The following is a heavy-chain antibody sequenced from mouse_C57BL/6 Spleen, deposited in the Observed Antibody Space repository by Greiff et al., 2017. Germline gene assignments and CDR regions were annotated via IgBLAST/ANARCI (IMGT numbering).Heavy chain of an antibody. CDR2: ISGGGGNT. J-gene: IGHJ1*03. V-gene: IGHV5-9*01. CDR3: ARPHITTGAGYFDV. Sequence: EVKVVESGGGLVKPGGSLKLSCAASGFTFSSYTMSWVRQTPGKRLEWVATISGGGGNTYYPDSVKGRFTISRDHATNTLYLQMSSLRSDDTSLYYSARPHITTGAGYFDVWGTGTTVTVSS. CDR1: GFTFSSYT. D-gene: IGHD1-1*01.